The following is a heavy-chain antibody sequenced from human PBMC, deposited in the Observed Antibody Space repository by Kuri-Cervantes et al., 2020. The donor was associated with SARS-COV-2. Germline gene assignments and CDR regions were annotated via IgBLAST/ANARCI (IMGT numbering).Heavy chain of an antibody. CDR2: IYYSGST. V-gene: IGHV4-31*03. CDR1: GGSISSGGYY. D-gene: IGHD5-18*01. Sequence: SETLSLSSTVTGGSISSGGYYLSWIRQHPGKGLEWIRYIYYSGSTYYNPHLKIRVTMSIATSKNQFSLRRSSVTAADMAVYYCAREGMVTRSTNWGQGTLVTVSS. CDR3: AREGMVTRSTN. J-gene: IGHJ4*02.